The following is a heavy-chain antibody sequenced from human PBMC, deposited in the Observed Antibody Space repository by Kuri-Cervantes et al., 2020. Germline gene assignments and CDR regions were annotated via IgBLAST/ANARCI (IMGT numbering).Heavy chain of an antibody. V-gene: IGHV3-9*01. D-gene: IGHD1-1*01. CDR2: ISWNSGSI. Sequence: SLKISCAASGFTFSSYAMHWVRQAPGKGLEWVSGISWNSGSIGYADSVKGRFTISRDNAKNTLYLQMNSLRAEDTAVYYCARVSGYILRAYGMDVWGQGTTVTVSS. CDR1: GFTFSSYA. CDR3: ARVSGYILRAYGMDV. J-gene: IGHJ6*02.